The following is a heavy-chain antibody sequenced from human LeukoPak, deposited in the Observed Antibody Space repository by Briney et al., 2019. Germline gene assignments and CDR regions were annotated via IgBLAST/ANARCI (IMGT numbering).Heavy chain of an antibody. J-gene: IGHJ4*02. D-gene: IGHD3-16*01. CDR1: GFTFSSYE. CDR2: ISYDGSNK. V-gene: IGHV3-30*18. CDR3: AKDLGGLYYLDY. Sequence: PGGSLRLSCAASGFTFSSYEMNWVRQAPGKGLEWVAVISYDGSNKYYADSVKGRFTISRDNSKNTLYLQMNSLRAEDTAVYYCAKDLGGLYYLDYWGQGTLVTVSS.